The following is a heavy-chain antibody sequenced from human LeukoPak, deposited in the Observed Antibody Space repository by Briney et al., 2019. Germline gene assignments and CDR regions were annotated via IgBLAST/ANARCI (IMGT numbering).Heavy chain of an antibody. CDR3: ARAMGQIVTRDAFDI. CDR2: IYYNGRT. V-gene: IGHV4-59*01. D-gene: IGHD2-21*01. J-gene: IGHJ3*02. CDR1: GGSISSYY. Sequence: SETLSLTCTVSGGSISSYYWSWIRQPPGKGLEWIGYIYYNGRTNNNPSLKSRVTISVDTSKNQFSLKLTSVTAADTAVYYCARAMGQIVTRDAFDIWGQGAMVTVSS.